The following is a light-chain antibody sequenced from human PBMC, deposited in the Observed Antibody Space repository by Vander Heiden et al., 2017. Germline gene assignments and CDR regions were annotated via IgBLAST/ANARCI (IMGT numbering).Light chain of an antibody. CDR3: QSYDSSLSGVV. CDR2: GNS. Sequence: QSVLTQPPSVSGAPGQRVTISCTGSSSNLGAGYGVHWYQQLPGTAPKLLMYGNSNRPSGVPDRFSGSKSGTSASLAITGLQAEDEADYYCQSYDSSLSGVVFGGGTKLTVL. CDR1: SSNLGAGYG. J-gene: IGLJ2*01. V-gene: IGLV1-40*01.